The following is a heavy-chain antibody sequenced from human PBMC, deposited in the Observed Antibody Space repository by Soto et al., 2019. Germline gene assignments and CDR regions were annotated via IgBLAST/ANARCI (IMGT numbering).Heavy chain of an antibody. CDR3: ARVAITLIRGLKVDFYSMDV. CDR2: ISVYNGNK. Sequence: ASVKVSCKASGYTFNNYGITWVRQAPGQGLEWLGWISVYNGNKNYAKKVQGRVSMTADTSTSTAHMELRSLQSDDTAVYFCARVAITLIRGLKVDFYSMDVWGQGTKVTVSS. V-gene: IGHV1-18*01. CDR1: GYTFNNYG. D-gene: IGHD3-10*01. J-gene: IGHJ6*02.